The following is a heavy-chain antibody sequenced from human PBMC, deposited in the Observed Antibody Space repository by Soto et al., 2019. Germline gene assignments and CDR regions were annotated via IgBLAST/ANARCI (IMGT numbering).Heavy chain of an antibody. CDR2: ISAYNGNT. D-gene: IGHD3-22*01. Sequence: ASVKVSCKASGYTFTSYGISWVRQAPGQGLEWMGWISAYNGNTNYAQKLQGRVTMTTDTSTSTAYMELRSLRSDDTAVYYCARVYYDSSGYYWGDAFDIWGQGTIVTVSS. CDR3: ARVYYDSSGYYWGDAFDI. CDR1: GYTFTSYG. J-gene: IGHJ3*02. V-gene: IGHV1-18*04.